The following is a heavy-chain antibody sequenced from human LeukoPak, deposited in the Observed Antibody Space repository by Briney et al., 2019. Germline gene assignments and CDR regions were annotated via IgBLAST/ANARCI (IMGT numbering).Heavy chain of an antibody. Sequence: GGSLRLSCAASGFTFSSYSMNWVRQAPGKGLEWVSYISSSSSTIYYADSVKGRFTISRDDAKNSLYLQMNSLRAEDTAVYYCARDRSWTPNSSSWYYYFDYWGQGTLVTVSS. J-gene: IGHJ4*02. V-gene: IGHV3-48*04. CDR3: ARDRSWTPNSSSWYYYFDY. CDR1: GFTFSSYS. CDR2: ISSSSSTI. D-gene: IGHD6-13*01.